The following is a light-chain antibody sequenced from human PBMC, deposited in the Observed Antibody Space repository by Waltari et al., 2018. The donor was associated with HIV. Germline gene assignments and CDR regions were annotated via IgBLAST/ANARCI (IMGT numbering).Light chain of an antibody. Sequence: DIVMTQSPDSLAVSLGERATINCKSSQSVFYSSGNKNYVSWFMQKVGQPPKLLIYWASTRESGVPDRFSGSGSGTEFTLTISSLQAEDAAIYYCQQYYRPPPTFGQGTKLEIK. J-gene: IGKJ2*01. CDR1: QSVFYSSGNKNY. CDR2: WAS. CDR3: QQYYRPPPT. V-gene: IGKV4-1*01.